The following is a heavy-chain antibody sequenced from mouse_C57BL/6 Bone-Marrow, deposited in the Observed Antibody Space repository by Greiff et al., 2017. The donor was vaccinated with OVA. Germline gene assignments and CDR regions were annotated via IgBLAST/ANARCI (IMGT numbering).Heavy chain of an antibody. Sequence: EVQLVESGPGLVKPSQSLSLTCSVTGYSITSGYYWNWIRQFPGNKLEWMGYISYDGSNNYNTSLKNRISITRDTSKNQFFLKLNSVTTEDTATYYCARGGGYDYDVDYWGQGTTLTVSS. D-gene: IGHD2-4*01. CDR2: ISYDGSN. CDR1: GYSITSGYY. J-gene: IGHJ2*01. CDR3: ARGGGYDYDVDY. V-gene: IGHV3-6*01.